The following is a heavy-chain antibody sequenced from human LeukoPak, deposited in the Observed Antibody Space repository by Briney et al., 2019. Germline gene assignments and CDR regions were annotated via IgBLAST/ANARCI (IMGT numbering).Heavy chain of an antibody. V-gene: IGHV4-39*01. CDR3: ASRNDMLAGYVFAF. D-gene: IGHD3-9*01. CDR2: IYYSGSP. J-gene: IGHJ4*02. CDR1: GGSVSSSIYY. Sequence: SETLSPTCTVSGGSVSSSIYYWGWIRQPPGKGLEWIGSIYYSGSPSYNPSLKSRVTISVDTSKNQFSLKLTYVTPADTQCIYCASRNDMLAGYVFAFWGQGTLVTV.